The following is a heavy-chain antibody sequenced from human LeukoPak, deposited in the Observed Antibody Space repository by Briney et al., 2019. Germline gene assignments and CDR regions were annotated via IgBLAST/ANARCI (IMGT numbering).Heavy chain of an antibody. V-gene: IGHV3-30-3*01. CDR2: ISYDGSNK. Sequence: GRSLRLSCAASGFTFSSYAMHWVRQAPGKGLEWVAVISYDGSNKYYADSVKGRFTISRDNSKNTLYLQMNSLRAEDTAVYYCARGGRRSGPTAMGGDWGQGTLVTVSS. CDR1: GFTFSSYA. J-gene: IGHJ4*02. CDR3: ARGGRRSGPTAMGGD. D-gene: IGHD5-18*01.